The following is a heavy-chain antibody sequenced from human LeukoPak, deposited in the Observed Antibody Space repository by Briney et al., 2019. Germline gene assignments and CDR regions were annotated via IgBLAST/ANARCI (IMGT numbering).Heavy chain of an antibody. D-gene: IGHD6-19*01. CDR1: GFTFSSYS. CDR3: AKDLYSSVWYPTSFDH. J-gene: IGHJ4*02. V-gene: IGHV3-30*02. Sequence: GGSLRLSCAASGFTFSSYSMHWVRQAPGKGLEWVAFIWSGESNKYYADSVKGRLTISRDNSKNTLELHMTSLSDEAVDVYYFAKDLYSSVWYPTSFDHWGQGTLVTVSS. CDR2: IWSGESNK.